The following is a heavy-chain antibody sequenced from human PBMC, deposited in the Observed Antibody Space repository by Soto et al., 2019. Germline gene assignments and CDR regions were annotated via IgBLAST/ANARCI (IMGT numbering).Heavy chain of an antibody. V-gene: IGHV1-8*01. Sequence: QVQLVQSGAEVKKPGASVKVSCKTSGYTFTSYDINWVRQATGQGLEWMGWMNPNTGNTVYAQKFQGRVTMTRNTSISTAYLELSSLRYEHTAVYYCARERSYGMDVWGQGTTVTVSS. CDR3: ARERSYGMDV. CDR1: GYTFTSYD. D-gene: IGHD3-16*01. J-gene: IGHJ6*02. CDR2: MNPNTGNT.